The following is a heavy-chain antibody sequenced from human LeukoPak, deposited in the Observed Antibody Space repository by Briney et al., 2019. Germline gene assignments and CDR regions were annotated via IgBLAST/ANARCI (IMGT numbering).Heavy chain of an antibody. J-gene: IGHJ4*02. Sequence: SQTLSLTCAVSGGSISSGSYYWSWLRQHPGKGLEWIGYIYYSGSTYYNPSLKSRVTISVDTSKNQFSLKLSSVTAADTAVYYCARGGQQRFDYWGQGTLVTVSS. CDR2: IYYSGST. CDR1: GGSISSGSYY. D-gene: IGHD6-13*01. V-gene: IGHV4-31*11. CDR3: ARGGQQRFDY.